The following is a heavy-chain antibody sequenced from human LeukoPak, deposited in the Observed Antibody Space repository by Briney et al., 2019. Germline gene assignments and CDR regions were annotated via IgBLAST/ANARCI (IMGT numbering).Heavy chain of an antibody. V-gene: IGHV3-9*01. D-gene: IGHD5-24*01. CDR3: ARWSLGDY. CDR1: GFTFDDYA. J-gene: IGHJ4*02. CDR2: ISWNSGSI. Sequence: GRSLRLSCAASGFTFDDYAMHWVRQAPGKGLEWVSGISWNSGSIGYADSVKGRFTISRDNAKNSLYLQMNSLRAEDTAVYYCARWSLGDYWGQGTLVTVSS.